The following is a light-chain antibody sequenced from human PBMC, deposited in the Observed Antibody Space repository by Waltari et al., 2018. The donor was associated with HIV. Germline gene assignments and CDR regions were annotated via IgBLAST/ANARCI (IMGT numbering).Light chain of an antibody. CDR3: SSFTSSSIPYV. CDR2: EVS. V-gene: IGLV2-14*01. Sequence: QSALTQPASVSGSPGQSITISCTGTSSDVGAYKYVSWYQHHPGEAPKLMIYEVSKRPAGVSNRFSGSKSGNTASLTISGLQVADEADYYCSSFTSSSIPYVFGTGTKVTVL. J-gene: IGLJ1*01. CDR1: SSDVGAYKY.